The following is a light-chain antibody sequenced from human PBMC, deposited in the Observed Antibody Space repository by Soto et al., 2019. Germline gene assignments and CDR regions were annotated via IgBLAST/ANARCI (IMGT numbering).Light chain of an antibody. J-gene: IGKJ2*01. CDR2: KVS. CDR3: MQGTHRPYT. CDR1: QSLVTSDGNTY. V-gene: IGKV2-30*01. Sequence: DVVMTQSPLSLPVTLGQPASISCRSSQSLVTSDGNTYLNWFQQRPGQSPRRLIHKVSNRDSGVPARCSGSESGTDCTVNISRVEAEDVGVYYCMQGTHRPYTFGQGTKLEIK.